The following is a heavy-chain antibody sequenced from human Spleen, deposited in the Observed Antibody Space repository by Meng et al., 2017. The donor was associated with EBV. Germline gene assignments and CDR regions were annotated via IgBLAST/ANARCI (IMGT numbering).Heavy chain of an antibody. J-gene: IGHJ4*02. CDR1: GFSLRTTGEA. CDR3: AHRPSRSGSFHYFDY. CDR2: IFWDDDK. V-gene: IGHV2-5*02. D-gene: IGHD3-10*01. Sequence: QITLKESGPTLVKPTQTLTLTCTSAGFSLRTTGEAVGWIRQPPGKAPEWLALIFWDDDKRYSPSLKSRLTITKDTSKNQVVLTMTNMDPVDTATYYCAHRPSRSGSFHYFDYWGQGPLVTVSS.